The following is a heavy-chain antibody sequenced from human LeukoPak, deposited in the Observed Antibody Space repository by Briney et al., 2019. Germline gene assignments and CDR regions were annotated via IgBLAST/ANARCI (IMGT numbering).Heavy chain of an antibody. D-gene: IGHD1-14*01. CDR3: ERKITGPYYFDY. Sequence: GGSLRLSCAASGFTFSNYNMNWVRQAPGKGLEWVSSISSSTNYIYYADSVKGRFTISRDNAKNALYLQMNSLRAEDTAVYYCERKITGPYYFDYWGQGTLVTVSS. V-gene: IGHV3-21*01. CDR2: ISSSTNYI. CDR1: GFTFSNYN. J-gene: IGHJ4*02.